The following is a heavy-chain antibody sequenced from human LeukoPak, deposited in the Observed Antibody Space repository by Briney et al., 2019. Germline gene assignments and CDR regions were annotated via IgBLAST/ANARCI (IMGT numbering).Heavy chain of an antibody. Sequence: AGGSLRLSCAASGFTFSSYAMSWVRQAPGKGLEWVAVISYDGSNKYYADPVKGRFTISRDNSKNTLYLQMNSLRAEDTAVYYCANGYSSGWYADFDYWGQGTLVTVSS. V-gene: IGHV3-30*18. CDR2: ISYDGSNK. CDR3: ANGYSSGWYADFDY. D-gene: IGHD6-19*01. CDR1: GFTFSSYA. J-gene: IGHJ4*02.